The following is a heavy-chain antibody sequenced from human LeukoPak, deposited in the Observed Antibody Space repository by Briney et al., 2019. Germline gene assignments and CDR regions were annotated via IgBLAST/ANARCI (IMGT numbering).Heavy chain of an antibody. J-gene: IGHJ4*02. D-gene: IGHD6-6*01. CDR3: AKQSNSDSSTYDY. Sequence: SETLSLTCTVSGGSISSYYWSWIRQPPGKGLEWIGYIYYSGSTNYNPSLKSRVTISVDTSKNQFSLKLSSVTAADTAVYYCAKQSNSDSSTYDYWGQGTLVTVSS. V-gene: IGHV4-59*01. CDR1: GGSISSYY. CDR2: IYYSGST.